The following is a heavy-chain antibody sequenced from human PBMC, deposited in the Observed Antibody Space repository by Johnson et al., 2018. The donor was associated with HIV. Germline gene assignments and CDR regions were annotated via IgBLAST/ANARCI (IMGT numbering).Heavy chain of an antibody. CDR1: GFTFGDYA. J-gene: IGHJ3*01. V-gene: IGHV3-48*03. CDR3: AKEQWSSSWTNDAFDF. Sequence: VQLVESGGGVVQPGRSLRLSCTGSGFTFGDYAMSWVRQAPGKGLEWVSYVSSSGSTIYYAYPVKGRFTISRDNAKNSLYLQMNSLRAEDTAVYYCAKEQWSSSWTNDAFDFWGQGTMVTVSS. CDR2: VSSSGSTI. D-gene: IGHD6-13*01.